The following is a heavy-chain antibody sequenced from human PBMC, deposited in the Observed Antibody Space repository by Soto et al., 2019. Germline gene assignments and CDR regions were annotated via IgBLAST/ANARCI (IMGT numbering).Heavy chain of an antibody. Sequence: QVQLQESGPGLVKPSGTLSLTCAVSGGSISSSNWWSWVRQPPGKGLEWIGEIYHSGSTNYNPSLKSRVTISVDKSNNQFSLKLSSVTAADTAVYYCARGSSGSYYGDPFDYWRQGTLVTVSS. J-gene: IGHJ4*02. D-gene: IGHD1-26*01. V-gene: IGHV4-4*02. CDR3: ARGSSGSYYGDPFDY. CDR1: GGSISSSNW. CDR2: IYHSGST.